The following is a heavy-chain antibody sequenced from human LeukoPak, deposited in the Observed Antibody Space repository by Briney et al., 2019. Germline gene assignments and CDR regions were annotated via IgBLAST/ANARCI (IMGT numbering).Heavy chain of an antibody. CDR3: ARDRDYSNHFDY. Sequence: GGSLRLSCAASGFTFSSYSMNWVRQAPGKGLGWVSSISSSSSYIYYADSVKGRFTISRDNAKNSLYLQMNSLRAEDTAVYYCARDRDYSNHFDYWGQGTLVTVSS. CDR2: ISSSSSYI. J-gene: IGHJ4*02. D-gene: IGHD4-11*01. CDR1: GFTFSSYS. V-gene: IGHV3-21*01.